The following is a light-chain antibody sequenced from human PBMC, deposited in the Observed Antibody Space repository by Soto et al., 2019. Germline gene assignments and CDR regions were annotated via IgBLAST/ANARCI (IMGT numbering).Light chain of an antibody. CDR2: EVN. CDR3: CSHSSSITWM. V-gene: IGLV2-8*01. CDR1: SSDVGAYNY. J-gene: IGLJ3*02. Sequence: QSALTQPPSASGSPGQSVTISCTGTSSDVGAYNYVSWYQQHPGKAPKLIVYEVNKRPSGVPDRFSGSKSGNTASLTVSGLQAEDEADYYCCSHSSSITWMFGGGTKLTVL.